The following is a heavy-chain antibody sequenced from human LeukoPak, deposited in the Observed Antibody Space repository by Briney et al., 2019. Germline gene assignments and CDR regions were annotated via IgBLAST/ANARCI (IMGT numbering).Heavy chain of an antibody. CDR1: GFTFSSYA. CDR3: AREKSGSRGYFDY. Sequence: GGSLRLSCAASGFTFSSYAMHWVRQAPGKGLEWVAVISYDGSNKYYADSVKGRFTISRDNSENTLYLQMNSLRAEDTAVYYCAREKSGSRGYFDYWGQGTLVTVSS. D-gene: IGHD1-26*01. J-gene: IGHJ4*02. CDR2: ISYDGSNK. V-gene: IGHV3-30-3*01.